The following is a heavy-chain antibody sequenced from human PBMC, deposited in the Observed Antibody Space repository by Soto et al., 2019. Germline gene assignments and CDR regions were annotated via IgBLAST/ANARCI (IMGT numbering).Heavy chain of an antibody. CDR3: ARVGGVAARTFDY. Sequence: SETLSLTCTVSGGSISDFYWSWIRQPPGKGLEWIGYIYYSGSTDYNPSLKGRVTISVDTSKNQFSLKLRSVTAADTAVYYCARVGGVAARTFDYWGQGTLVTVSS. V-gene: IGHV4-59*01. D-gene: IGHD6-6*01. CDR1: GGSISDFY. CDR2: IYYSGST. J-gene: IGHJ4*02.